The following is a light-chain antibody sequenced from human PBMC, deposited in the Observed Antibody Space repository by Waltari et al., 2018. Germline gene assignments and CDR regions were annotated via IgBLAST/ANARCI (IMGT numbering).Light chain of an antibody. CDR3: QQRSNWLGT. J-gene: IGKJ3*01. V-gene: IGKV3-11*01. Sequence: EIVFTQSPATLSMSPGDRVTLPCRASKSVSSYLAWYQKNPGQAPRLLIYDASNRATGVPDRFSGSGSGTDFTLTISSLEPEDFAVYYCQQRSNWLGTFGPGTKVEIE. CDR1: KSVSSY. CDR2: DAS.